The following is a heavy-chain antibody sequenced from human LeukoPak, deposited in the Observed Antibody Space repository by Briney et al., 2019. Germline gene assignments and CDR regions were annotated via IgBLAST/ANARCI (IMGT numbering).Heavy chain of an antibody. D-gene: IGHD2-2*01. CDR2: IYYSGNT. CDR1: GGSISSSSYY. V-gene: IGHV4-39*02. J-gene: IGHJ4*02. Sequence: SETLSLTCTVSGGSISSSSYYWGWIRQPPGKGLEWIGSIYYSGNTFYSPSLKSRVTISVDTSKNQFSLKLSSVTAADTAVYYCARGQSTSPFDYWGQGTLVTVSS. CDR3: ARGQSTSPFDY.